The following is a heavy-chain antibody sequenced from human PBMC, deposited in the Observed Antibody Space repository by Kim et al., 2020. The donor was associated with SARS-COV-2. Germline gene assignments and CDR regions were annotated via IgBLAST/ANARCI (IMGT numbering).Heavy chain of an antibody. CDR2: IIPIFGTA. D-gene: IGHD5-18*01. CDR1: GGTFSSYA. CDR3: VRDLGDVGTCIQPLGY. J-gene: IGHJ1*01. V-gene: IGHV1-69*13. Sequence: SVKVSCKASGGTFSSYAISWVRQAPGQGLEWMGGIIPIFGTANYAQKFQGRVTITADESTSTAYMELSSLRSEDTAVYYCVRDLGDVGTCIQPLGYGGQGTLVTVSS.